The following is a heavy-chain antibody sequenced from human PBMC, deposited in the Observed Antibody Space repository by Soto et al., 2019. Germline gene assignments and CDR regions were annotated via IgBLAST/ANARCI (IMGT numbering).Heavy chain of an antibody. CDR1: GFTVSSNY. V-gene: IGHV3-66*01. CDR3: ARVLLRSSSWYERDNWFDP. J-gene: IGHJ5*02. D-gene: IGHD6-13*01. CDR2: IYSGGST. Sequence: GGSLRLSCAASGFTVSSNYMSWVRQAPGKGLEWVSVIYSGGSTYYADSVKGRFTITRDNSKNTLYLQMNSLRAEDTAVYYCARVLLRSSSWYERDNWFDPWGQGTLVTVSS.